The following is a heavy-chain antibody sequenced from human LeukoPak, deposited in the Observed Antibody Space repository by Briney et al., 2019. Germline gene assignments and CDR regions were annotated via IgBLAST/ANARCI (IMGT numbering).Heavy chain of an antibody. Sequence: GESLKISCKGSGYSFTNSWICWVRQMPGKGLEWMELIYPCDSDTRYSPSFQGQVTISADKSISTAYLQWSSLKASNTAIYYCARHDSITRARNWFDSWGQGTLVTVSS. V-gene: IGHV5-51*01. J-gene: IGHJ5*01. CDR2: IYPCDSDT. D-gene: IGHD3-10*01. CDR3: ARHDSITRARNWFDS. CDR1: GYSFTNSW.